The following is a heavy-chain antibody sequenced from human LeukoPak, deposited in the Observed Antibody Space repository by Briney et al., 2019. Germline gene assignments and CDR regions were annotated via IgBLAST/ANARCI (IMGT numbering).Heavy chain of an antibody. Sequence: ASVKVSCTASGYTFTGYNMHWVRQAPGQGLEWMGWINPNSGATNYAQKFQGRVTITRDTSISTAYMELSRLRSDDTAVYYCAIVVPAASWFDPWGQGTLVTVSS. CDR2: INPNSGAT. CDR3: AIVVPAASWFDP. J-gene: IGHJ5*02. CDR1: GYTFTGYN. V-gene: IGHV1-2*02. D-gene: IGHD2-2*01.